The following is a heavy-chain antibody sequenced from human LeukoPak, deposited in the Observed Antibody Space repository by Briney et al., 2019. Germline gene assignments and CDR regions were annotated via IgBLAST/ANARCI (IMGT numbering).Heavy chain of an antibody. CDR3: ARHGLEWDYREAFYYYYMDV. CDR2: FYTSASP. D-gene: IGHD3-3*01. Sequence: SETLSVTCTVSGGSVTSFSGGWVRQPAGELLEWIGRFYTSASPNYSPRRNRRVAMSVDTSKHQFSLKLNSVTAAETAVYYCARHGLEWDYREAFYYYYMDVWGKGTTVTVSS. CDR1: GGSVTSFS. J-gene: IGHJ6*03. V-gene: IGHV4-4*07.